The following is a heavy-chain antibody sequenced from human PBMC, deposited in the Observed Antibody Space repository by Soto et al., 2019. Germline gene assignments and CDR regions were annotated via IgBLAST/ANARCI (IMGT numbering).Heavy chain of an antibody. V-gene: IGHV3-48*02. CDR1: GFTFSSYS. J-gene: IGHJ4*02. CDR3: ARDPCSGWYSGY. CDR2: ISSSSSTI. D-gene: IGHD6-19*01. Sequence: EVQLVESGGGLVQPGGSLRLSCAASGFTFSSYSMNWVRQAPGKGLEWVSYISSSSSTIYYADSVKGRFTISRDNAKNSLYLQMNGLRDGDTAVDYWARDPCSGWYSGYWGQGILVTVSS.